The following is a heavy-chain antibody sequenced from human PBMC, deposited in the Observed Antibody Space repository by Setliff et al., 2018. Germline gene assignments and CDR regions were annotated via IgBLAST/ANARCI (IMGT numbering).Heavy chain of an antibody. CDR3: ARDRREAFDI. Sequence: VSCKASGGTFSSYDISWVRQAPGQGLEWMGRIIPIFGTANYAQKFQGRVTITADKSTSTAYMELSRLGSEDTAVYYCARDRREAFDIWGQGTMVTVSS. CDR2: IIPIFGTA. V-gene: IGHV1-69*06. J-gene: IGHJ3*02. CDR1: GGTFSSYD.